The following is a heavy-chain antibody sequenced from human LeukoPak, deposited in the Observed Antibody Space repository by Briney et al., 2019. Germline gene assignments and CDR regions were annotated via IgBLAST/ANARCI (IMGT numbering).Heavy chain of an antibody. CDR2: ISGSGGRT. CDR1: GFTFSSYG. Sequence: GRSLRLSCAASGFTFSSYGMSWVRQAPGKGLEWVSAISGSGGRTYYADSVKGRFTISRDNSKNTLYLQMNSLRAEDTAVYYCAKAGRGGAITMVRGVKGDYYYMDVWGQGTMVTVSS. D-gene: IGHD3-10*01. J-gene: IGHJ6*03. V-gene: IGHV3-23*01. CDR3: AKAGRGGAITMVRGVKGDYYYMDV.